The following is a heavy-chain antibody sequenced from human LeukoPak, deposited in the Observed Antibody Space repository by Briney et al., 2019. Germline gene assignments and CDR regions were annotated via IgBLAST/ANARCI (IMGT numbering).Heavy chain of an antibody. Sequence: SETLSLTCTVSGGSISSYFWSWIRQPAGKGLEWIGRIYTSGSTNYNPSLKSRVTMSVDTSKNQFSLKLSSVTAADTAVYYCARSPHRDYYYYYGMDVWGQGTTVTVSS. V-gene: IGHV4-4*07. CDR1: GGSISSYF. J-gene: IGHJ6*02. CDR2: IYTSGST. CDR3: ARSPHRDYYYYYGMDV.